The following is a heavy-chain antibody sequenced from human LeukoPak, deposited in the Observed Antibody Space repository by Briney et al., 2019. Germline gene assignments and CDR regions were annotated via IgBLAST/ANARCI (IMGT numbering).Heavy chain of an antibody. Sequence: GASVKVSCKASGYTFTNYGITWVRQAPGQGLEWMGWINAYNGYTNYAQKIQDRVTVTTDTSTSTAYMELRSLRSDDTAVCYCARGRGSSDWYYCDNWGQGTLVTVSS. J-gene: IGHJ4*02. CDR3: ARGRGSSDWYYCDN. CDR1: GYTFTNYG. D-gene: IGHD6-19*01. CDR2: INAYNGYT. V-gene: IGHV1-18*04.